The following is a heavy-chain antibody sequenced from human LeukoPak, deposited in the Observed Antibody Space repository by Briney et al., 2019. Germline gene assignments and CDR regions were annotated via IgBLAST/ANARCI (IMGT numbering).Heavy chain of an antibody. CDR1: GFTFSSYA. Sequence: GGSLRLSCAASGFTFSSYAMSWVRHAPGKGLEWVSAISGSGGSTYYADSVKGRFTISRDNSKNTLYLQMNSLRAEDTAVYYCAKVLGRDYYDSSGYYFMDYWGQGTLVTVSS. V-gene: IGHV3-23*01. D-gene: IGHD3-22*01. CDR2: ISGSGGST. CDR3: AKVLGRDYYDSSGYYFMDY. J-gene: IGHJ4*02.